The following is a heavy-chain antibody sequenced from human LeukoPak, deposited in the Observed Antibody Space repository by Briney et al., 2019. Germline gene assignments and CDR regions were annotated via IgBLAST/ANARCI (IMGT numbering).Heavy chain of an antibody. Sequence: PSETLSLTCAVSGGSISSGGYSWSWIRQPPGKGLEWIGYIYHSGSTYYNPSLKSRVTISVDRSKNQFSLKLSSVTAADTAVYYCTVEFNWNYEYHYFDYWGQGTLVTVSS. CDR1: GGSISSGGYS. D-gene: IGHD1-7*01. CDR2: IYHSGST. J-gene: IGHJ4*02. CDR3: TVEFNWNYEYHYFDY. V-gene: IGHV4-30-2*01.